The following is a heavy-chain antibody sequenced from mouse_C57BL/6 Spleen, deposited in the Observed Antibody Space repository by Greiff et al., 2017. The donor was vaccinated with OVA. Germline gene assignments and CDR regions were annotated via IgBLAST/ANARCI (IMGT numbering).Heavy chain of an antibody. V-gene: IGHV2-9-1*01. CDR2: LWTGGGT. CDR3: ARSDGYPAWFAY. Sequence: VTLVESGPGLVAPSQSLSITCTVSGFSLTSYALSCVRQPPGKGLEWLGVLWTGGGTNYNSALKSRLSISKDNSKSQVFLKMNSLQTDDTARYYCARSDGYPAWFAYWGQGTLVTVSA. D-gene: IGHD2-3*01. J-gene: IGHJ3*01. CDR1: GFSLTSYA.